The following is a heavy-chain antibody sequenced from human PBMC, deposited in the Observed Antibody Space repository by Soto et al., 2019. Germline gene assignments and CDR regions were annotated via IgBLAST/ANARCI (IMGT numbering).Heavy chain of an antibody. CDR2: INAGNGNT. V-gene: IGHV1-3*01. Sequence: SSVKVSCKASGYTFTSYAMHWVRQAPGQRLERMRWINAGNGNTKYSQKFQGRVTITRDTSASKAYMEVSSLRSEDRAVYDFGGRYYAGGMGVWGQGTTVTVSS. J-gene: IGHJ6*02. CDR1: GYTFTSYA. D-gene: IGHD3-10*01. CDR3: GGRYYAGGMGV.